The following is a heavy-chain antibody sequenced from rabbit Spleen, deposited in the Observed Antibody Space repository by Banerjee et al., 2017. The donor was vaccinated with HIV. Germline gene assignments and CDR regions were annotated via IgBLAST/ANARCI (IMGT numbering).Heavy chain of an antibody. V-gene: IGHV1S40*01. J-gene: IGHJ4*01. CDR3: AREHPTGFGFYL. CDR1: GFTLSSGYW. D-gene: IGHD6-1*01. CDR2: IYVGSSGST. Sequence: QSLEESGGDLVKPGASLTLTCTASGFTLSSGYWICWVRQAPGKGLEWIGCIYVGSSGSTNYASWAKGRFTISKTSSTTVTLQTTTLTAADTATYFCAREHPTGFGFYLWGPGTLVTVS.